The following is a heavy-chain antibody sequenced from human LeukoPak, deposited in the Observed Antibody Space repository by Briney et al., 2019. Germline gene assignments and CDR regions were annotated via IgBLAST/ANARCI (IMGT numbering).Heavy chain of an antibody. CDR2: LSGSGGSP. V-gene: IGHV3-23*01. CDR3: ANALGGGNTWYYFDC. Sequence: GGSLRLSCVASGFTFSSHTMSWVRQAPGKGLEWVSSLSGSGGSPNYANSVKGRFTISRDNSKNTLYLQMNSLRAEDTAVYYCANALGGGNTWYYFDCWGQGTLVTVSS. CDR1: GFTFSSHT. J-gene: IGHJ4*02. D-gene: IGHD6-13*01.